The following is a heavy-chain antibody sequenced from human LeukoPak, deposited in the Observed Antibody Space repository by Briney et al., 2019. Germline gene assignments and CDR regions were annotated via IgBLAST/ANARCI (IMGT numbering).Heavy chain of an antibody. V-gene: IGHV3-30*18. CDR1: GFTFSSYG. J-gene: IGHJ4*02. D-gene: IGHD1-26*01. Sequence: PGGSLRLSCAASGFTFSSYGMHWVRQAPGKGLEWVAVISYDGSNKYYADSVKGRFTISRDNSKKTLYLQMNSLRAEDTAVYYCAKCLSGSFELDYWGQGTLVTVSS. CDR2: ISYDGSNK. CDR3: AKCLSGSFELDY.